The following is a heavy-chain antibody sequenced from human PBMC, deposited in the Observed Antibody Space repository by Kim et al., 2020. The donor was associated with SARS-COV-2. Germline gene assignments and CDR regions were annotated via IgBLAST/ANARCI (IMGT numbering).Heavy chain of an antibody. D-gene: IGHD6-13*01. CDR1: GFTFDDYA. CDR2: ITWNSGSI. CDR3: AKDMGYSSSWYGTSISPHMDV. J-gene: IGHJ6*03. V-gene: IGHV3-9*01. Sequence: GGSLRLSCAASGFTFDDYAMHWVRQAPGKGLEWVSGITWNSGSIGYADSVKCRFTISRNNAKNFLYLQMNSLRAEDTALYYCAKDMGYSSSWYGTSISPHMDVWGKGTTVTVTS.